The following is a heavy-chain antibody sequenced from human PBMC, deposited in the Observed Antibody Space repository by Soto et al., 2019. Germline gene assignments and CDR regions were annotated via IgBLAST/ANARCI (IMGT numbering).Heavy chain of an antibody. Sequence: SETLSLTCSASGASTVSHYHWTWIRQPPGKGLXWXXXIXNXGXTXXXXSLTSRLSISMDTSGNHFSLELRSVTAADTAVYYCALALGPTTGLDYWGQGTLVTVSS. D-gene: IGHD1-26*01. CDR2: IXNXGXT. CDR3: ALALGPTTGLDY. J-gene: IGHJ4*02. V-gene: IGHV4-31*02. CDR1: GASTVSHYH.